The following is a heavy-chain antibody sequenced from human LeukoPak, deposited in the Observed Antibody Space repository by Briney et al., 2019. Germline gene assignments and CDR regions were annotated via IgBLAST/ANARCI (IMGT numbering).Heavy chain of an antibody. CDR1: GFTFSGYS. CDR3: ARQKGPGSDWFDH. CDR2: ISSMGNGS. V-gene: IGHV3-64*02. J-gene: IGHJ5*02. Sequence: GGPLTLLRAASGFTFSGYSIHWIRPPPGKDLEYDSYISSMGNGSDYADSMNGRFTISRDNSKSTFYLQTGSLGAEYMAIYYCARQKGPGSDWFDHWGKGTLVNVSS.